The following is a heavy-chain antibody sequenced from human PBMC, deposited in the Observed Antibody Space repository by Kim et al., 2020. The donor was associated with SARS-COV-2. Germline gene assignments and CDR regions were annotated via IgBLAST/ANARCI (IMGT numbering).Heavy chain of an antibody. CDR3: ARGRQWLVRNWFDP. CDR2: ISSSGSTI. V-gene: IGHV3-11*01. J-gene: IGHJ5*02. CDR1: GFTFSDYY. Sequence: GGSLRLSCAASGFTFSDYYMSWIRQAPGKGLEWVSYISSSGSTIYYADSVKGRFTISRDNAKNSLYLQMNSLRAEDTAVYYCARGRQWLVRNWFDPWGQGTLVTVSS. D-gene: IGHD6-19*01.